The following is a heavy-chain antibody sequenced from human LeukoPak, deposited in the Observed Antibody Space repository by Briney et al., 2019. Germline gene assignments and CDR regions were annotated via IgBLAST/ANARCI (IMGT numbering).Heavy chain of an antibody. Sequence: SETLSLTCAVYGGSFSGYYWSWIRQPPGKGLEWIGEINHSGSTNYSPSLKSRVTMSVDTSKNQFSLKLSSVTAADTAVYYCARAGFGSGSYQTLKYNWFDPWGQGTLVTVSS. D-gene: IGHD3-10*01. CDR1: GGSFSGYY. V-gene: IGHV4-34*01. CDR3: ARAGFGSGSYQTLKYNWFDP. CDR2: INHSGST. J-gene: IGHJ5*02.